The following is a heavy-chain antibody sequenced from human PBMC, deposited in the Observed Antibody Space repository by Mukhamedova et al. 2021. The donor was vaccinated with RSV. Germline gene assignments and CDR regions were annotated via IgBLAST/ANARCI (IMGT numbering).Heavy chain of an antibody. D-gene: IGHD6-13*01. Sequence: GWIGSIYYSGSTYYNPSLKSRVTISIDTSKNQFSLKLSSVTAADTAVYYCASDKAAAGPTPGGYWGHGTLVTVSS. CDR3: ASDKAAAGPTPGGY. CDR2: IYYSGST. V-gene: IGHV4-39*07. J-gene: IGHJ4*01.